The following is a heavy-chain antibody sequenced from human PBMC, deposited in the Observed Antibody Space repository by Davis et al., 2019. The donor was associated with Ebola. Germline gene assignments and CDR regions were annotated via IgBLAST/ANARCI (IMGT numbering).Heavy chain of an antibody. V-gene: IGHV3-21*01. J-gene: IGHJ4*02. CDR3: VRDSPPLGYNYGIVFDS. D-gene: IGHD5-18*01. Sequence: GESLKISCAASGFTFSSNSMNWVRQAPGKGLEWVSLIRSSSNYIYYADSVKGRFTISRDNARNSLFLQMNSLTAEDTAMYYCVRDSPPLGYNYGIVFDSWGQGTLVTVSS. CDR1: GFTFSSNS. CDR2: IRSSSNYI.